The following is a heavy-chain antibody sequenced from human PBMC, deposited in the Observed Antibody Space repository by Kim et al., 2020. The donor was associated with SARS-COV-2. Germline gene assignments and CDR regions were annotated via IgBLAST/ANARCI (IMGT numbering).Heavy chain of an antibody. Sequence: SETLSLTCAVYGGSFSGYYWSWIRQPPGKGLEWIGEINHSGSTNYNPSLKSRVTISVDTSKNQFSLKLSSVTAADTAVYYCARRRGGVAVALWGQGTLVT. CDR3: ARRRGGVAVAL. V-gene: IGHV4-34*01. CDR1: GGSFSGYY. J-gene: IGHJ4*02. D-gene: IGHD6-19*01. CDR2: INHSGST.